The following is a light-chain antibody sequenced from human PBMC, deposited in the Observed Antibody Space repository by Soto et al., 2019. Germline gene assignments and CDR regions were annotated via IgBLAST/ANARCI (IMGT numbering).Light chain of an antibody. Sequence: DIQMTQSPSSLSASVGDRVTITCRASQSISSYLNWYQQKPGNAPKLLIYAASSLQSGVPSRFSGSGSGTDFTLTISSLQPEDFATYYCQQRYSTLLTFGGGTKVEIK. J-gene: IGKJ4*01. CDR2: AAS. CDR1: QSISSY. V-gene: IGKV1-39*01. CDR3: QQRYSTLLT.